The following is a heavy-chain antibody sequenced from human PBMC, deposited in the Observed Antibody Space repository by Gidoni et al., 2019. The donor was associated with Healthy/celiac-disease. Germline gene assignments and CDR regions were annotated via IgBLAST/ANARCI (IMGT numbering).Heavy chain of an antibody. V-gene: IGHV4-39*01. D-gene: IGHD6-13*01. CDR1: GGSISSSSYY. J-gene: IGHJ4*02. CDR2: IYYSGST. Sequence: QLQLQESGPGLVQPSETLSPTCTVSGGSISSSSYYWGWIRQPPGKGLEWIGSIYYSGSTYYNPSLKSRVTISVDTSKNQFSLKLSSVTAADTAVYYCARSPDGTLSTGFDYWGQGTLVTVSS. CDR3: ARSPDGTLSTGFDY.